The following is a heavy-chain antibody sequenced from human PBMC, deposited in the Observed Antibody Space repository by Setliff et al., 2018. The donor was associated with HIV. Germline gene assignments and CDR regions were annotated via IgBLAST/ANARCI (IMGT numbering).Heavy chain of an antibody. CDR1: GYSISRDHY. J-gene: IGHJ4*02. Sequence: SETLSLTCAVSGYSISRDHYWAWIRQPPGKGLEYIGNIYHSGSTFYNPSLKSRVTVSVDTSKNQFYLTLSSVTAADTAIYYCARHANTVTTVFVDYFDYWGQGTLVTVSS. CDR3: ARHANTVTTVFVDYFDY. V-gene: IGHV4-38-2*01. D-gene: IGHD4-17*01. CDR2: IYHSGST.